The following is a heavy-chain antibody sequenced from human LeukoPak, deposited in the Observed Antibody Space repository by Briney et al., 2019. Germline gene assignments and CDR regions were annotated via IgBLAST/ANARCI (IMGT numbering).Heavy chain of an antibody. CDR1: GGSISSYY. J-gene: IGHJ3*02. CDR2: IYYSGST. CDR3: ARDRYAIPGVFDI. Sequence: SETLSLTCTVSGGSISSYYWSWIRQPPGKGLEWIGYIYYSGSTNYNPSLKSRVTISVDTSKKQFSLKLSSVTGADTAVYYCARDRYAIPGVFDIGGQGKMVPV. D-gene: IGHD2-8*01. V-gene: IGHV4-59*01.